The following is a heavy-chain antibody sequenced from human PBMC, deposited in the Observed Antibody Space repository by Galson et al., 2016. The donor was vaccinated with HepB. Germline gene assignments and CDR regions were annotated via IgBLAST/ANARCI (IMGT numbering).Heavy chain of an antibody. CDR1: GFAFSSYW. J-gene: IGHJ2*01. Sequence: SLRLSCAASGFAFSSYWMYWVRQAPGKGLVWVSRIDSDGITTAYADSVKGRFTISRDDAKNTLYLQMNTLRVEDTAVYYCTRETRWYFDLWGRGTLLTVSS. CDR2: IDSDGITT. CDR3: TRETRWYFDL. V-gene: IGHV3-74*01.